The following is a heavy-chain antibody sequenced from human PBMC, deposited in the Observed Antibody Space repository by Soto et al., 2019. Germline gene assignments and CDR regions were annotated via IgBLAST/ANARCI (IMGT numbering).Heavy chain of an antibody. Sequence: GGSLRLSCAASGCTFNNYAMSWVRQAPGKGLEWVSSINNGGDNIYYADSVKGRFTISRDNSKSTLYLQMNSLRAEDTAVYYCAKTFLARYCSSSICYDPADYFDYWGQGTLVTVSS. CDR2: INNGGDNI. CDR3: AKTFLARYCSSSICYDPADYFDY. J-gene: IGHJ4*02. V-gene: IGHV3-23*01. D-gene: IGHD2-2*01. CDR1: GCTFNNYA.